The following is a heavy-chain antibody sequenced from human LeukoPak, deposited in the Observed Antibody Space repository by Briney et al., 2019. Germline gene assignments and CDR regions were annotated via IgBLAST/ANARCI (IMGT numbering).Heavy chain of an antibody. CDR2: VSKSGTT. J-gene: IGHJ3*02. Sequence: SETLSLICTVSNGSFGLHFWSWIRQSPEKGLEWIGYVSKSGTTHYSPSLKRRVTISLDTSKSHLSLKLTSVTAADTAVYYCASGISVDPDTFDIWGPGTMAIVSP. CDR1: NGSFGLHF. CDR3: ASGISVDPDTFDI. V-gene: IGHV4-59*08. D-gene: IGHD6-19*01.